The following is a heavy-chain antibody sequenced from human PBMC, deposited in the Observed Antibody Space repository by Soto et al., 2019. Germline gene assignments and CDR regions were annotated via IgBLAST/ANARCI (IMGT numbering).Heavy chain of an antibody. J-gene: IGHJ4*02. Sequence: GGSLRLSCAASGFSFDNYAMNWVRQAPGKGLEWVATISATGGSTYYADSVKGRFTISRDNSKNTLYLQMNGLRVEDTAVYYCAKDRLAGNFDYWGQGTQVTVSS. V-gene: IGHV3-23*01. CDR1: GFSFDNYA. CDR2: ISATGGST. CDR3: AKDRLAGNFDY.